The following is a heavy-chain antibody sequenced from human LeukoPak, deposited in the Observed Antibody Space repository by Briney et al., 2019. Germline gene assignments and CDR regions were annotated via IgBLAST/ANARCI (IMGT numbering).Heavy chain of an antibody. CDR3: AKDWAPYCGGDCYFDY. CDR2: ISYDGSNK. V-gene: IGHV3-30*18. Sequence: GGSLRLSCAASGFTFSNYGMHWVRQAPGKGLEWVAVISYDGSNKYYADSVKGRFTISRDNSKNTLYLQMNSLRAEDTAVYYCAKDWAPYCGGDCYFDYWGQGTLVTVSS. D-gene: IGHD2-21*02. CDR1: GFTFSNYG. J-gene: IGHJ4*02.